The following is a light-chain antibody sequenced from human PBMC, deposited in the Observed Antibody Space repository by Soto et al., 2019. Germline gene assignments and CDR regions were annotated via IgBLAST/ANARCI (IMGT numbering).Light chain of an antibody. CDR2: GNS. Sequence: QSVLTQPPSVSGAPGQRVTISCTGSSSNIGAGYDVHWYQQLPGTAPKLLIYGNSNRPSGVPDRFSGSKSGTSASLAITGLQAEDEAYYYCQSYDSSLSGSVFGGGTKLTVL. J-gene: IGLJ2*01. V-gene: IGLV1-40*01. CDR3: QSYDSSLSGSV. CDR1: SSNIGAGYD.